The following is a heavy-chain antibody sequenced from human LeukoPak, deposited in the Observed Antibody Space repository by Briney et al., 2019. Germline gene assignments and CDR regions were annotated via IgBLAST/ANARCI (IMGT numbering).Heavy chain of an antibody. J-gene: IGHJ4*02. V-gene: IGHV4-59*08. CDR2: IYYSGST. CDR3: ARFYRPHFDY. CDR1: GGSISSYY. D-gene: IGHD4-4*01. Sequence: SETLSLTCTVSGGSISSYYWSWIRQPPGKGLGWIGYIYYSGSTNYNPSLKSRVTFSVDTSKNQFSLKLSSVTAADTAVYYCARFYRPHFDYWGQGTLVTVSS.